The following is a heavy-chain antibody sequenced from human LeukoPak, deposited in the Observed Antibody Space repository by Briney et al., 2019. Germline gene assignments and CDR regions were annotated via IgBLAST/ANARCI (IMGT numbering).Heavy chain of an antibody. CDR1: GFTFSSYA. D-gene: IGHD5-18*01. V-gene: IGHV3-30*04. CDR2: ISYDGSNK. Sequence: GRSLRLSCAASGFTFSSYAMHWVRQAPGKGLEWVAVISYDGSNKYYADSVKGRFTISRDNSENTLYLQMNSLRAEDTAVYYCARDINSHGPPGPYYYYGMDVWGKGTTVTVSS. J-gene: IGHJ6*04. CDR3: ARDINSHGPPGPYYYYGMDV.